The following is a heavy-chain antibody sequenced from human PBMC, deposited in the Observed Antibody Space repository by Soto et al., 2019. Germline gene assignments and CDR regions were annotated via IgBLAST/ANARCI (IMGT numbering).Heavy chain of an antibody. Sequence: EMQLVQSGAEVKKSGESLKISCVGSGFSFSRYTVGWVRQVPGKGLEWMGVIHPGDSDTRYSPSFQGQVTISADKSINTSYLQSSTLKASDTAMYYCTLSYGDSYYYYYGMDVWGQGTTVTVSS. J-gene: IGHJ6*02. D-gene: IGHD4-17*01. CDR3: TLSYGDSYYYYYGMDV. CDR1: GFSFSRYT. V-gene: IGHV5-51*01. CDR2: IHPGDSDT.